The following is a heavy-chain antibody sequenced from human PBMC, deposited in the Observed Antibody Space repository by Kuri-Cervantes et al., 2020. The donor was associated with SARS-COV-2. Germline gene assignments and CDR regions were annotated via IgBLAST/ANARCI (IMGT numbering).Heavy chain of an antibody. D-gene: IGHD3-22*01. CDR3: AREQLTLIVVESGTFGV. CDR1: GGSFSGYY. CDR2: INHSGST. Sequence: GSLRLSCAVYGGSFSGYYWSWIRQPPGKGLEWIGEINHSGSTNYNPSLKSRVTISVDTSKNQFSLKLSSVAAADTAVYYCAREQLTLIVVESGTFGVWDQGTKVTVSS. J-gene: IGHJ3*01. V-gene: IGHV4-34*01.